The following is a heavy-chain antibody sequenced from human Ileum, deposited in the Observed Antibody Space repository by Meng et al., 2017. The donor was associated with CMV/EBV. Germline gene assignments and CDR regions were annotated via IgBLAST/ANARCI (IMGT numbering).Heavy chain of an antibody. V-gene: IGHV1-8*02. Sequence: ASVKVSCKASGGTFSSYAISWVRQATGQGLEWMGWMSPNSGKAGYAQKFQGRVTMTWNTSISTAYMELSSLRSEDTAVYYCGRGRIEDYWGQGTLVTVSS. CDR3: GRGRIEDY. D-gene: IGHD2-15*01. J-gene: IGHJ4*02. CDR2: MSPNSGKA. CDR1: GGTFSSYA.